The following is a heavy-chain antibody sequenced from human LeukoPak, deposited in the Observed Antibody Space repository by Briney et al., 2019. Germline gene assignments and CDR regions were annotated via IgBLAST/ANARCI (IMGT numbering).Heavy chain of an antibody. CDR1: GYSFTSYW. CDR2: IYPGDSDT. Sequence: GESLKISCKGSGYSFTSYWIGWVRRLPGKGLEWLGVIYPGDSDTRYSPSFVGQVSISADKTISTAYLQWSSLQAADTAIFYCARHGLRYCSGGNCYSHHPDYRGHGTLVTAAS. V-gene: IGHV5-51*01. D-gene: IGHD2-15*01. CDR3: ARHGLRYCSGGNCYSHHPDY. J-gene: IGHJ4*01.